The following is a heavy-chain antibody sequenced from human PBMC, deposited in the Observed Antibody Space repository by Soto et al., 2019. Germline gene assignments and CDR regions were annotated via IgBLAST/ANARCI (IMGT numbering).Heavy chain of an antibody. J-gene: IGHJ6*02. CDR2: IYYTGST. Sequence: PXETLTLACTVSGCSVSSESTYWSWIRQTPGKGLEWIGYIYYTGSTNYNPSLKGRVTMSVDTSRDQVSLRLRSVTRADTAVYYCARDQYDFRSGSYYYAMEVWGQGTKVTVSS. CDR3: ARDQYDFRSGSYYYAMEV. V-gene: IGHV4-61*01. CDR1: GCSVSSESTY. D-gene: IGHD3-3*01.